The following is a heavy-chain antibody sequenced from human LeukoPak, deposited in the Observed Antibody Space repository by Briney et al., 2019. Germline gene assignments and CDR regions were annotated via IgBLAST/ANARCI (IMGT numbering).Heavy chain of an antibody. Sequence: GESLKISCKASGYTFTGYYMHWVRQAPGQGLEWMGWINPNSGGTNYAQKFQGRVTMTRDTSISTAYMELSRLRSDDTAVYYCARGLLGTMVRGVISILFDYWGQGTLVTVSS. CDR2: INPNSGGT. J-gene: IGHJ4*02. V-gene: IGHV1-2*02. CDR3: ARGLLGTMVRGVISILFDY. D-gene: IGHD3-10*01. CDR1: GYTFTGYY.